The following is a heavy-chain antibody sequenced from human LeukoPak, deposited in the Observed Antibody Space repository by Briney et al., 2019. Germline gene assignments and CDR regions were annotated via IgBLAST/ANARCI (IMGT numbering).Heavy chain of an antibody. CDR1: GFTFSSDY. CDR3: ARGMISISQPLYFDY. V-gene: IGHV3-53*01. J-gene: IGHJ4*02. D-gene: IGHD3-9*01. Sequence: GGSLRLSCAASGFTFSSDYMRWVRQAPGKGLEWVSVIYSGGRTYYSYSVKGRFTISRDNSNNTLFLQMNSLRAEDTAVYYCARGMISISQPLYFDYWAQGTLVTVSS. CDR2: IYSGGRT.